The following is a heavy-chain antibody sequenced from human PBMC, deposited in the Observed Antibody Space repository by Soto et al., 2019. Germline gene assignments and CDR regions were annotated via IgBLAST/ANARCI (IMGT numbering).Heavy chain of an antibody. Sequence: EASVKVSCKVSGYTLTELSIHWVRQAPGKGLEWMGGFDPEDGETIYAQKFQGRVTMTEDTSTDTAYMELSSLRSEDTAVYYCATDYSSGWYGKFDYWGQGTLVTVSS. CDR1: GYTLTELS. CDR3: ATDYSSGWYGKFDY. J-gene: IGHJ4*02. CDR2: FDPEDGET. V-gene: IGHV1-24*01. D-gene: IGHD6-19*01.